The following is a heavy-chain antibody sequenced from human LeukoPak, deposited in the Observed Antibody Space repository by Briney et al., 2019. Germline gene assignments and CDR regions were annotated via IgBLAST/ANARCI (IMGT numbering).Heavy chain of an antibody. CDR2: INPNSGGT. Sequence: ASVKVSCKASGYTFTGYYMHWARQAPGQGLEWMGWINPNSGGTNYAQKFQGRVTMTRDTSISTAYMELSRLRSDDTAVYYCARDRLGATIAYYYMDVWGKGTTVTASS. J-gene: IGHJ6*03. D-gene: IGHD5-12*01. V-gene: IGHV1-2*02. CDR1: GYTFTGYY. CDR3: ARDRLGATIAYYYMDV.